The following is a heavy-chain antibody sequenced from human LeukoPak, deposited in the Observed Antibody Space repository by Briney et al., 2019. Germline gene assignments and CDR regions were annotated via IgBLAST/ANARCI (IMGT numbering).Heavy chain of an antibody. CDR3: ARAFSFYCGGECSLGY. Sequence: GGSLRLSCAASGFTFTSYGMHWVRQAPGKGLEWVAVIWYDGSKKYYADSVKGRFTTSRDNSKNTLYLQMNSLRAEDTAVYYCARAFSFYCGGECSLGYWGQGTLVTVSS. V-gene: IGHV3-33*01. CDR2: IWYDGSKK. CDR1: GFTFTSYG. J-gene: IGHJ4*02. D-gene: IGHD2-21*01.